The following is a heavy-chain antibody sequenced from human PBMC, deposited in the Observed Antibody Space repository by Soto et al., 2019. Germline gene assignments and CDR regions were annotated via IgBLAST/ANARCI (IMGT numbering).Heavy chain of an antibody. CDR2: ISGSGGST. CDR1: GFTFSSYA. CDR3: AKGSYYYGSGSYYSSRYYYGMDV. D-gene: IGHD3-10*01. J-gene: IGHJ6*02. Sequence: GGSLRLSCAASGFTFSSYAMSWVRQAPGKGLEWVSAISGSGGSTYYADSVKGRFTISRDNSKNTLYLQMNSLRAEDTAVYYCAKGSYYYGSGSYYSSRYYYGMDVWGQGTTVTVSS. V-gene: IGHV3-23*01.